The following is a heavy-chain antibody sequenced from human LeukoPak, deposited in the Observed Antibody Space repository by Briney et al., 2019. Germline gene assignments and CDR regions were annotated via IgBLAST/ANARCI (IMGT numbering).Heavy chain of an antibody. J-gene: IGHJ6*04. Sequence: SQTLSLTCTVSGGSISSGDYYWSWIRQPPGKGLEWIGYIYYSGSTYYNPSLKSRVTISVDTSKNQFSLKLSSVTAADTAVYYCARGELVIKPYYYYGMDVWGKGTTATVSS. V-gene: IGHV4-30-4*01. D-gene: IGHD3/OR15-3a*01. CDR2: IYYSGST. CDR1: GGSISSGDYY. CDR3: ARGELVIKPYYYYGMDV.